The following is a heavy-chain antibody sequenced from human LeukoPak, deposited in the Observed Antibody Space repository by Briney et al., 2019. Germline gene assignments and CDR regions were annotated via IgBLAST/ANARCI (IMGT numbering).Heavy chain of an antibody. D-gene: IGHD3-22*01. J-gene: IGHJ4*02. CDR2: ISSSSSYI. Sequence: GGSLRLSCAASGFTFSSYSMNWVRQAPGKGLEWVSSISSSSSYIYYADSVKGRFTISRDNAKNSLYLQMSSLRAEDTAVYYCARDVTYYYDSSGYYGNPRYFDYWGQGTLVTVSS. CDR3: ARDVTYYYDSSGYYGNPRYFDY. CDR1: GFTFSSYS. V-gene: IGHV3-21*01.